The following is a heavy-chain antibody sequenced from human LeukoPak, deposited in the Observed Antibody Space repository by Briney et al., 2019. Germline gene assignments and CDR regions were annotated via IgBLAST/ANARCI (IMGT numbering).Heavy chain of an antibody. CDR2: IYYSGST. Sequence: PSETLSLTCTVSGGSISSYYWGWIRQPPGKGLEWIGYIYYSGSTNYNPSLKSRVTISVDTSKNQFSLKLSSVTAADTAVYYYARGRYDFWSGYPYYYYYMDVWGKGTTVTVSS. V-gene: IGHV4-59*01. CDR3: ARGRYDFWSGYPYYYYYMDV. CDR1: GGSISSYY. D-gene: IGHD3-3*01. J-gene: IGHJ6*03.